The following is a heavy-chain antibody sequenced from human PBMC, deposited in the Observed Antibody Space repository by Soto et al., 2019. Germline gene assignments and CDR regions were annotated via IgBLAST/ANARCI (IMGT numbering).Heavy chain of an antibody. CDR1: GVTFSNYA. V-gene: IGHV3-23*01. CDR2: ISHSGSST. CDR3: AKGSWVHHGSEGGNWLDP. J-gene: IGHJ5*02. Sequence: EVQFLESGGGLVQPGGSLRLSCAASGVTFSNYAMNWVRQPPGKGLEWVSGISHSGSSTYYADSVKGRFTISRDNSNNTLFLQMSSLTAEDTAVYYCAKGSWVHHGSEGGNWLDPWGQGTLVTVSS. D-gene: IGHD3-10*01.